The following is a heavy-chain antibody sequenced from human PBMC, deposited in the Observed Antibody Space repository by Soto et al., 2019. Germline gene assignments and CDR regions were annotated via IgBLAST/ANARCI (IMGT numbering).Heavy chain of an antibody. CDR3: ATETGTSYTNWFDP. Sequence: GSLRLSCAASGFTFSSYSMNWVRQAPGKGLEWVSYISSSSSTIYYADSVKGRFTISRDNAKNSLYLQMNSLRAEDTAVYYCATETGTSYTNWFDPWGQGTLVTVSS. CDR2: ISSSSSTI. D-gene: IGHD1-7*01. J-gene: IGHJ5*02. CDR1: GFTFSSYS. V-gene: IGHV3-48*01.